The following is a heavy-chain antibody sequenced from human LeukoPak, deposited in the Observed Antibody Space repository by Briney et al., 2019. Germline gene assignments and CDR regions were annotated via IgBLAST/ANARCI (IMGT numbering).Heavy chain of an antibody. CDR3: ARTDSHYLSFDY. V-gene: IGHV4-59*01. Sequence: PSETLSLTXTVSGGSISSYYWSWIRQPPGKGLEWIGYIYYSGSTNYNPSLKSRVTISVDTSKNQFSLNLNSVTAADTAVYYCARTDSHYLSFDYWGQGTLVTVSS. CDR2: IYYSGST. CDR1: GGSISSYY. J-gene: IGHJ4*02. D-gene: IGHD4-11*01.